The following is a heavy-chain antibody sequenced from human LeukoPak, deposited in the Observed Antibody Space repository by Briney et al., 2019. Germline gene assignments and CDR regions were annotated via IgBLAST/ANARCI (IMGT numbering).Heavy chain of an antibody. Sequence: SQTLSLTCTVSGGSISSGSYYWSWLRQPAGKGLEWIGRIYTSGSTNYNPSLKSRVTISVDTATNQFSLKLSSVTAADTAVYYCASGYGGNINWFDPWGQGTLVTVSS. V-gene: IGHV4-61*02. CDR1: GGSISSGSYY. CDR2: IYTSGST. CDR3: ASGYGGNINWFDP. D-gene: IGHD4-23*01. J-gene: IGHJ5*02.